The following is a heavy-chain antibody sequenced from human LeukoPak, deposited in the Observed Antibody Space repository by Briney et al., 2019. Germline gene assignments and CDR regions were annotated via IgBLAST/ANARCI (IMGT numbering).Heavy chain of an antibody. D-gene: IGHD4-17*01. V-gene: IGHV4-39*07. CDR2: IYHSGST. CDR3: ARGDSGDYAGSAFDI. J-gene: IGHJ3*02. Sequence: SETLSLTCTVSGGSISSGGYYWSWIRQHPGKGLEWIGEIYHSGSTNYNPSLKSRVTISVDKSKNQFSLKLSSVTAADTAVYYCARGDSGDYAGSAFDIWGQGTMVTVSS. CDR1: GGSISSGGYY.